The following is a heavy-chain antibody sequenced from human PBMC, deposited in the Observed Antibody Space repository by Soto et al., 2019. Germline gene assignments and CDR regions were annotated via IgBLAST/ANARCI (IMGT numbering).Heavy chain of an antibody. J-gene: IGHJ6*03. CDR3: AKSFGELYSYYYYMDV. CDR1: GFTFSSYG. CDR2: ISYDGSNK. V-gene: IGHV3-30*18. Sequence: GGSLRLSCAASGFTFSSYGMHWVRQAPGKGLEWVAVISYDGSNKYYAESVKGRFTISRDNSKNTLYLQMNSLRAEDTVVYYCAKSFGELYSYYYYMDVWGKGTTVTVSS. D-gene: IGHD3-10*01.